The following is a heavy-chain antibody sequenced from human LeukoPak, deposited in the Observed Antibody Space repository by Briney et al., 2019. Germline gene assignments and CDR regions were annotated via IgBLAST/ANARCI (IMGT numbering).Heavy chain of an antibody. CDR2: INPNSGGT. CDR3: ATETVQPDYYGSGSYVN. CDR1: GYTFTGYY. J-gene: IGHJ4*02. Sequence: ASVKVSCKASGYTFTGYYMHWVRQAPGQGLEWMGWINPNSGGTNYAQKFQGRVTMTRDTSISTAYMELRRLRSDDTAVYYCATETVQPDYYGSGSYVNWGQGTLVTVSS. V-gene: IGHV1-2*02. D-gene: IGHD3-10*01.